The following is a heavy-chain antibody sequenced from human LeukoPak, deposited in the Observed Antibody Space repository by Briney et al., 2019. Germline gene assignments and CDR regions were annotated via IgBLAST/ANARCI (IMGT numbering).Heavy chain of an antibody. CDR1: GFTLSDHY. CDR3: ARAVAGTGYAFDI. CDR2: IYSGGST. D-gene: IGHD6-19*01. V-gene: IGHV3-53*01. Sequence: GGSLRLSCAASGFTLSDHYMDWVRQAPGKGLEWVSVIYSGGSTYYADSVKGRFTIPRDNSKNTLYLQMNSLRAEDTAVYYCARAVAGTGYAFDIWGQGTMVTVSS. J-gene: IGHJ3*02.